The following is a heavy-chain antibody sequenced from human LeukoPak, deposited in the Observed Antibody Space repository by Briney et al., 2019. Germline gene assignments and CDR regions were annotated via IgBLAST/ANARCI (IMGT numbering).Heavy chain of an antibody. J-gene: IGHJ4*02. CDR1: GFTFDDYA. D-gene: IGHD6-13*01. CDR3: AKDTRSIAAAGLFDY. Sequence: GRSLRLSCAASGFTFDDYAMHWVRQAPGKGLEWVSGTSWNSGSIGYADSVKGRFTISRDNAKNSLYLQMNSLRAEDTALYYCAKDTRSIAAAGLFDYWGQGTLVTVS. CDR2: TSWNSGSI. V-gene: IGHV3-9*01.